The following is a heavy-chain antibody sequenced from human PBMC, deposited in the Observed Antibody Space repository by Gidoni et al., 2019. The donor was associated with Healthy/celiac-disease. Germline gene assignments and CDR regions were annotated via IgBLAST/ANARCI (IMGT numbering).Heavy chain of an antibody. D-gene: IGHD3-22*01. Sequence: QVQLVESGGGVVPPGRSLRPSCAASGLTFSSYGMHWVRQAPGMGLEWVAVIWYDGSNKYYADSVKGRFTISRDNSKNTLYLQMNSLRAEDTAVYYCARGPIDYDSSGYFDYWGQGTLVTVSS. CDR2: IWYDGSNK. V-gene: IGHV3-33*01. J-gene: IGHJ4*02. CDR1: GLTFSSYG. CDR3: ARGPIDYDSSGYFDY.